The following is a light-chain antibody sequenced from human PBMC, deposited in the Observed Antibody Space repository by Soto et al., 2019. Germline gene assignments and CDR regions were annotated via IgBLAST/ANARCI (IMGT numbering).Light chain of an antibody. V-gene: IGKV3-20*01. CDR3: KQYGSSPQT. J-gene: IGKJ1*01. CDR2: GAS. CDR1: QSVSSSY. Sequence: EIVLTQSPGTLSLSPGERATLSCRASQSVSSSYLAWYQQKPGQAPRLLIYGASSRATGIPDRFSGSGSGTDFTLTISRLEPVDFAVYYCKQYGSSPQTFCQGTKVDIK.